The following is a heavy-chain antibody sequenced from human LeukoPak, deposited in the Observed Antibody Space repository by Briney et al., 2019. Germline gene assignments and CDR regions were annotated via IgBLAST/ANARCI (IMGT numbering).Heavy chain of an antibody. CDR2: IYPSGST. D-gene: IGHD5-24*01. CDR3: ARRFDDGNFDY. V-gene: IGHV4-38-2*01. CDR1: GYSISSGYY. J-gene: IGHJ4*02. Sequence: PSETLSLTCAVSGYSISSGYYWGWIRQPPGKGLEWIGSIYPSGSTYYNPSLKSRVTVSVDTSKNQFSLKRSSVTAADTAVYYCARRFDDGNFDYWGQGTLVTVSS.